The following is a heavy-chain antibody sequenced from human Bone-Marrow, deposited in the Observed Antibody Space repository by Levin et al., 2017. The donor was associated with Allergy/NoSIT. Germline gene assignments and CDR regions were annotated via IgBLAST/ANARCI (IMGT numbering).Heavy chain of an antibody. CDR3: AREARSGYAFDY. J-gene: IGHJ4*02. D-gene: IGHD3-10*01. CDR2: ISTSGSTV. Sequence: GGSLRLSCAASGFTFSSFEMIWVRQAPGKGLEWVSYISTSGSTVYYADSVKGRFTISRDNTKDSLYLQMNSLRAEDTAVYYCAREARSGYAFDYWGQGTLVTVSS. V-gene: IGHV3-48*03. CDR1: GFTFSSFE.